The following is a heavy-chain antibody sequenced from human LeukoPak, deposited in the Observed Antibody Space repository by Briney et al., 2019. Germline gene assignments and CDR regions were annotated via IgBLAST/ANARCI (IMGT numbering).Heavy chain of an antibody. Sequence: SETLSLTCTVSGGSISSHYWSWIRQPPGKGLEWIGQIHTSGSTNYNPSLKSRVAMSVDTSKNQFSLELSSVTAADTAVYYCAGRAQTTGWSFDYWGQGALVTVSS. J-gene: IGHJ4*02. V-gene: IGHV4-4*07. CDR3: AGRAQTTGWSFDY. D-gene: IGHD6-19*01. CDR1: GGSISSHY. CDR2: IHTSGST.